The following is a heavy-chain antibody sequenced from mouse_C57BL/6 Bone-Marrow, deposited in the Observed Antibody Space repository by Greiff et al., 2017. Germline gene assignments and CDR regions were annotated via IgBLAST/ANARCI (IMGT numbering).Heavy chain of an antibody. Sequence: QVQLQQPGAELVKPGASVKLSCKASGYTFTSYWMNWVKQRPGQGLEWIGMIYPNSGSTNYNEKFKSKATLTVDKSSSTAYMQLSSLTSADSAVYYRARDSTTVVADVWGTGTTVTVSS. CDR3: ARDSTTVVADV. CDR1: GYTFTSYW. V-gene: IGHV1-64*01. D-gene: IGHD1-1*01. CDR2: IYPNSGST. J-gene: IGHJ1*03.